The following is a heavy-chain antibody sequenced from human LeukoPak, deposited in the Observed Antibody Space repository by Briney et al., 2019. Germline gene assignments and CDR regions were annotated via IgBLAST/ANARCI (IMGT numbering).Heavy chain of an antibody. CDR3: ASSLGEGYYYYYMDV. CDR1: GYTFTSYD. V-gene: IGHV1-8*03. D-gene: IGHD3-16*01. Sequence: ASVKVSCKASGYTFTSYDINWVRQATGQGLEWMGWMNPNSGNTGYAQKFQGRVTITRNTSISTAYMELSSLRSEDTAVYYCASSLGEGYYYYYMDVWGKGTTVTVSS. CDR2: MNPNSGNT. J-gene: IGHJ6*03.